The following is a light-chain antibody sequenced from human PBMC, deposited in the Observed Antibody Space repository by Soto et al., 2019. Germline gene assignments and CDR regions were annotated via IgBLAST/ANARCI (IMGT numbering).Light chain of an antibody. Sequence: QAVVTQPASVSGSPGQSITISCTGTSSDVGGYNYVSWYQQYPGKAPMLIIYEVSHRPSGVSNRFSASKSGNTASLTISGLQAEDEADYYCSSYTSSSTLVFGGGTKLTVL. V-gene: IGLV2-14*01. CDR1: SSDVGGYNY. CDR3: SSYTSSSTLV. CDR2: EVS. J-gene: IGLJ2*01.